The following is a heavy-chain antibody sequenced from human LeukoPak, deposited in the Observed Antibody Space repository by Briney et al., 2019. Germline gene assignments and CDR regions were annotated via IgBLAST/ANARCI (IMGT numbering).Heavy chain of an antibody. D-gene: IGHD5-12*01. Sequence: GGSLRLSCAASGFTFSSYEMNWVRQAPGKGLEWVSYISSSGNSIYYADTVKGRFTISRDNAKNSLYLQMNSLRAEDTAVYYCATTWMVDVWGKGTTVSVSS. CDR3: ATTWMVDV. J-gene: IGHJ6*04. CDR2: ISSSGNSI. V-gene: IGHV3-48*03. CDR1: GFTFSSYE.